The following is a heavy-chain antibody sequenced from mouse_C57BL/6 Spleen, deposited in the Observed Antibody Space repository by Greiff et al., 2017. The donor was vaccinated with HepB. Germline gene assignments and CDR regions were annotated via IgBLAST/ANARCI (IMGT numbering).Heavy chain of an antibody. D-gene: IGHD1-1*01. CDR1: GFSLTSYA. CDR3: AKSYGSSYEGFAY. CDR2: IWTGGGT. J-gene: IGHJ3*01. Sequence: VKLQESGPGLVAPSQSLSITCTVSGFSLTSYAISWVRQPPGKGLEWLGVIWTGGGTNYNSALKSRLSISKDNSKSQVFLKMNSLQTDDTARYYCAKSYGSSYEGFAYWGQGTLVTVSA. V-gene: IGHV2-9-1*01.